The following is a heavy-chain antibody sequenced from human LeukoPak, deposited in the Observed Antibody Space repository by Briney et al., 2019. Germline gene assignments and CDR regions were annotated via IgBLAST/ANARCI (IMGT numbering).Heavy chain of an antibody. Sequence: GGSLRLSCAVFGVTVSGNYMSWVRQAPRKGLEWVSAIYTDGNTHYAGSVKGRFTISRDSFKNTLYLQMNSLRAEDTAVYYCARDRPYGGVGDFDYWGQGTLVTVSS. CDR3: ARDRPYGGVGDFDY. J-gene: IGHJ4*02. CDR2: IYTDGNT. D-gene: IGHD3-16*01. V-gene: IGHV3-66*01. CDR1: GVTVSGNY.